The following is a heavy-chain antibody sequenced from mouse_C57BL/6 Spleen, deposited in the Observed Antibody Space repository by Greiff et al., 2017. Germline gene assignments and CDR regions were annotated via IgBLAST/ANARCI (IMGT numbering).Heavy chain of an antibody. CDR3: VRQTRVATGFDY. Sequence: EVQLVESGGGLVQPKGSLKLSCAASGFSFNTYAMNWVRQAPGKGLEWVARIRSKSNNYATYYADSVKDRFTISRDDSESMLYLQMNNLKTEDTAMYYCVRQTRVATGFDYWGQGTTLTVSS. V-gene: IGHV10-1*01. CDR1: GFSFNTYA. J-gene: IGHJ2*01. CDR2: IRSKSNNYAT. D-gene: IGHD1-1*01.